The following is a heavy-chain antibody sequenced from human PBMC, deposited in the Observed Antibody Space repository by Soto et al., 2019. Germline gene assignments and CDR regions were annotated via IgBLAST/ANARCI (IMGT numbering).Heavy chain of an antibody. V-gene: IGHV3-11*05. CDR1: GFIFGDFY. CDR2: ISTTSGYT. Sequence: QVQLVESGGGLVKPGGSLRLSCEASGFIFGDFYMTWIRQAPGKGLEWITHISTTSGYTNYADSVRGRFTVSRDNANHSLVLEMNSLRVEDTAVYFCARDRDAYGHGVFDNWGQGVVVTVSS. D-gene: IGHD3-10*01. CDR3: ARDRDAYGHGVFDN. J-gene: IGHJ4*02.